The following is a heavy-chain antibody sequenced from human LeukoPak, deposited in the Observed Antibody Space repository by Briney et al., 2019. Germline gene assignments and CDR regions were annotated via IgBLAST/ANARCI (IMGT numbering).Heavy chain of an antibody. D-gene: IGHD6-13*01. CDR1: GYTFTSYG. Sequence: ASVKVSCKASGYTFTSYGISWVRQAPGQGLEWMGWISAYNGNTNYAQKLQGRVTMTTDTSTSTAYMELRSLRSDDTAVYYCARGVHPYSSSWYQSGFDYWGQGTLVTVSS. J-gene: IGHJ4*02. CDR3: ARGVHPYSSSWYQSGFDY. CDR2: ISAYNGNT. V-gene: IGHV1-18*01.